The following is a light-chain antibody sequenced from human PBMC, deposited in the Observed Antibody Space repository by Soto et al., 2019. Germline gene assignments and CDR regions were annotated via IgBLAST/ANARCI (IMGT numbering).Light chain of an antibody. CDR1: SSDVGSYNL. V-gene: IGLV2-23*02. CDR3: CSYAGSSTYV. Sequence: QSVLTQPASVSGSPGQSITISCTGTSSDVGSYNLVSWYQQHPGKAPKVMIYEVSKRPSGVPNRFSGSKSGYTASLTISGLQAEDEADYYCCSYAGSSTYVFGTGTKHTVL. J-gene: IGLJ1*01. CDR2: EVS.